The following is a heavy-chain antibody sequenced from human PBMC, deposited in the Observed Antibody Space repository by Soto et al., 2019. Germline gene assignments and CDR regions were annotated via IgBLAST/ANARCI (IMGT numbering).Heavy chain of an antibody. V-gene: IGHV5-51*01. D-gene: IGHD3-16*01. CDR1: GYSFTSYW. Sequence: PGESLKISGKGSGYSFTSYWIGWVRQMPGKGLEWVGINYAGDYDTRYSASFQVPATISADKSISTAYLQWRSLKATDTAMYYCARASCSSYVWSRWFDPWGQGTLVTVSS. J-gene: IGHJ5*02. CDR3: ARASCSSYVWSRWFDP. CDR2: NYAGDYDT.